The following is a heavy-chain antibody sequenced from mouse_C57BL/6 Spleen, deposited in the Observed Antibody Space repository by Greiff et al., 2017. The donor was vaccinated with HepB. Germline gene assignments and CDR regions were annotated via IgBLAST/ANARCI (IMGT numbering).Heavy chain of an antibody. CDR1: VYSFTGYY. J-gene: IGHJ2*01. D-gene: IGHD4-1*01. CDR3: ARRRGTGPFDY. V-gene: IGHV1-42*01. CDR2: INPSTGGT. Sequence: EVQLQQSGPELVKPGASVKISCKASVYSFTGYYMNWVKQSPEKSLEWIGEINPSTGGTTYNQKFKAKATLTVDKSSSTAYMQLKSLTSEDSAVYYCARRRGTGPFDYWGQGTTLTVSS.